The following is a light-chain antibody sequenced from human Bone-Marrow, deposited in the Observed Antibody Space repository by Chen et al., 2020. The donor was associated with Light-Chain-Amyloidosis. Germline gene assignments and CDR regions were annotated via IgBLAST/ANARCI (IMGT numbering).Light chain of an antibody. V-gene: IGLV3-21*02. Sequence: SYVPTQPSSVSVAPGQTAKLACGGNNIGSTSVHWYQQTPGQAPLLVVYDDRDRPSGIPERLSGSNSGNTATLTISRVEAGDEADYYCQVWDRSSDRPVFGGGTKLTVL. CDR2: DDR. CDR1: NIGSTS. CDR3: QVWDRSSDRPV. J-gene: IGLJ3*02.